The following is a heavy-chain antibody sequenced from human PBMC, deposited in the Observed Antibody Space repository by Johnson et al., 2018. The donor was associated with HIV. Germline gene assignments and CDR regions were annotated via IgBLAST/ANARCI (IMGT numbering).Heavy chain of an antibody. D-gene: IGHD3-16*01. V-gene: IGHV3-53*02. J-gene: IGHJ3*02. CDR3: ARKGGRVFYAFDI. CDR2: IYSGGST. Sequence: VQLVETGGGLIQSGGSLRLSCAASGFTVSSNYMSWVRQAPGKGLEWVSVIYSGGSTYYADSMKGRFTISRDNSKNTLYLQMNSLRAEETAVYYCARKGGRVFYAFDIWGPGTMVTVSS. CDR1: GFTVSSNY.